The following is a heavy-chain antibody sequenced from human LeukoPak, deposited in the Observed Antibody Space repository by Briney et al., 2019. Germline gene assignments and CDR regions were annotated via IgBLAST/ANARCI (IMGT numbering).Heavy chain of an antibody. CDR3: AKANRGILTGENWFDP. J-gene: IGHJ5*02. Sequence: GGSLRLSCAASGFTFDDYAMHWVRQAPGKGLEWVSGISWNSGSIGYADSVNGRFTISRDNAKNSLYLQMNSLRAEDTALYYCAKANRGILTGENWFDPWGQGTLVTVSS. CDR2: ISWNSGSI. CDR1: GFTFDDYA. V-gene: IGHV3-9*01. D-gene: IGHD3-9*01.